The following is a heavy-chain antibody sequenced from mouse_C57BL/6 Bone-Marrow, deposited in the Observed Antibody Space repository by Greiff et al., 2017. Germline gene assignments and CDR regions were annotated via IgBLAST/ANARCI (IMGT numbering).Heavy chain of an antibody. CDR3: ARGGEFPYFDY. J-gene: IGHJ2*01. V-gene: IGHV1-81*01. Sequence: VQLQESGAELARPGASVQLSCKASGYTFTSYGISWVKQRTGQGLEWIGEIYPRSGYTYYNEKFKGKATLTADKSSSTAYMELLSLTSEDSAVYFCARGGEFPYFDYWGQGTTLTVSS. CDR2: IYPRSGYT. CDR1: GYTFTSYG.